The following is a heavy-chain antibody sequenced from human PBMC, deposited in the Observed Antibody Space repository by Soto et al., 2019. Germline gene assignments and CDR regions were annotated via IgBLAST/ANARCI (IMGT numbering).Heavy chain of an antibody. CDR1: GFTFSSYA. CDR2: ISYDGSNK. J-gene: IGHJ6*02. D-gene: IGHD1-20*01. CDR3: ARDEGDYTWNDGYYYYGMDV. Sequence: QVQLVESGGGVVQPGRSLRLSCAASGFTFSSYAMHWVRQAPGKGLEWVAVISYDGSNKYYADSVKGRFTISRDNSXXTXYXXMNSLRAEDTAVYYCARDEGDYTWNDGYYYYGMDVWGQGTTVTVSS. V-gene: IGHV3-30-3*01.